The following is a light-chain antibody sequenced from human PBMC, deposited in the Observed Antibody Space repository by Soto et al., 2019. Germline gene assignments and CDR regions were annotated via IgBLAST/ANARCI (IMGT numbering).Light chain of an antibody. CDR3: LLCYSGARSWV. V-gene: IGLV7-46*01. Sequence: QAVVTQEPSLTVSPGGTVTLTCGSSTGAVTSGHYPYWFQQKPGQAPRTLIYDTSNKHSWTPARFSGSLLGGKAALTLSGAQTEDEAEYYCLLCYSGARSWVFGGGTKLTVL. CDR1: TGAVTSGHY. CDR2: DTS. J-gene: IGLJ3*02.